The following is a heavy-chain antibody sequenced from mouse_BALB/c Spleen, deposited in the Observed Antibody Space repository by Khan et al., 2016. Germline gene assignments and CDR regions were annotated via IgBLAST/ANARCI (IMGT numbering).Heavy chain of an antibody. CDR3: ANCYCGSHYYYYAMDY. CDR2: ISYDGNN. CDR1: GYSITSGYY. Sequence: EVQLQESGPGLVKPSQSLSLTCTVIGYSITSGYYWNWIRKFPGNKLEWLGYISYDGNNNYNQSLKNRISITSDTSKNKFFMQLSSVTTEDTATYDCANCYCGSHYYYYAMDYWGQGTSVTVSS. V-gene: IGHV3-6*02. D-gene: IGHD1-1*01. J-gene: IGHJ4*01.